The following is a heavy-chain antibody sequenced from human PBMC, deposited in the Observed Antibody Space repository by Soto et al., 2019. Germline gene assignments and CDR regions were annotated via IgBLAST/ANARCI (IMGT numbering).Heavy chain of an antibody. D-gene: IGHD6-13*01. CDR2: INSDGSST. CDR3: ARESYSSSWYLGYGMDV. J-gene: IGHJ6*02. V-gene: IGHV3-74*01. Sequence: PGGSLRLSCAASGFTFSSYWMHWVRQAPGKGLVWVPRINSDGSSTGYADSVKGRFTISRDNAKNTLYLQMNSLRAADTAVYYCARESYSSSWYLGYGMDVWGQGTTVTVSS. CDR1: GFTFSSYW.